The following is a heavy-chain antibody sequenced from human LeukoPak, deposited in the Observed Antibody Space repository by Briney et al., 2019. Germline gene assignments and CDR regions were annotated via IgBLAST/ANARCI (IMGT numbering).Heavy chain of an antibody. CDR2: INSDGSFT. CDR1: GFTFSRYW. J-gene: IGHJ4*02. V-gene: IGHV3-74*01. CDR3: ARDPNYDSSGYPFDY. Sequence: GGSLRLSSAASGFTFSRYWMHWVRQAPGKGLVWVSRINSDGSFTTHADSVEGRFTISRDNAKNTLYLQMNSLRADDTAVYYCARDPNYDSSGYPFDYWGQGTLVTVSS. D-gene: IGHD3-22*01.